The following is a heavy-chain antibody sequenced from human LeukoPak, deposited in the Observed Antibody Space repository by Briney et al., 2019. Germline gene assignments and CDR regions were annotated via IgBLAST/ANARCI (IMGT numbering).Heavy chain of an antibody. CDR2: ICYSGST. D-gene: IGHD1-26*01. CDR3: ARTYMFSGSYSETFDY. V-gene: IGHV4-59*08. Sequence: TPSETLSLTCTVSGGSISSYYWSWIRQPPGKGLEWIGYICYSGSTNYNPSLKSRVTISVDTSKNQFSLKLSSVTAADTAVYYCARTYMFSGSYSETFDYWGQGTLVTVSS. J-gene: IGHJ4*02. CDR1: GGSISSYY.